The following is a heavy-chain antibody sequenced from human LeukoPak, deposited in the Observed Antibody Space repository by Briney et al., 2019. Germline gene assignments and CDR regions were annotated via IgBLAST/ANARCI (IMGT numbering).Heavy chain of an antibody. CDR3: AKEDSSGYYFSY. V-gene: IGHV3-23*01. D-gene: IGHD3-22*01. J-gene: IGHJ4*02. Sequence: QTGGSLRLSCAASGFTFSSSAMSWVRQAPGKGLEWVSAISNNGGYTYYADSVQGRFTISRDNSKNTLYLQMNSLRAEDTAVYYCAKEDSSGYYFSYWGQGTLVTVSS. CDR2: ISNNGGYT. CDR1: GFTFSSSA.